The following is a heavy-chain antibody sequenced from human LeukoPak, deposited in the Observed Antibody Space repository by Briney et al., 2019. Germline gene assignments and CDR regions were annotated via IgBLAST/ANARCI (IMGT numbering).Heavy chain of an antibody. CDR1: GFTFSSYW. J-gene: IGHJ6*03. CDR3: ARGPTIFGVVTYYYMDV. D-gene: IGHD3-3*01. CDR2: INQDGSEK. Sequence: GGSLRLSCAASGFTFSSYWMSWVRQAPGKGLEWVANINQDGSEKYYVESVKGRFTISRDNAKNSLYLQMNSLRAEDTAVYYCARGPTIFGVVTYYYMDVWGKGTTVTVSS. V-gene: IGHV3-7*01.